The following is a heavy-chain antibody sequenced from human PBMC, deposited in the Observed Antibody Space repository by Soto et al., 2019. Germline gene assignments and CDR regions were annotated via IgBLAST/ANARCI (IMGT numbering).Heavy chain of an antibody. CDR3: ARVTVTTLSLGWFDP. D-gene: IGHD4-4*01. CDR2: IYYSGST. CDR1: GGSISSYY. V-gene: IGHV4-59*06. J-gene: IGHJ5*02. Sequence: SETLSLTCTVSGGSISSYYWSWIWHPPGKGLEWIGYIYYSGSTYYNPSLKSRVTISVDTSKNQFSLKLSSVTAADTALYYCARVTVTTLSLGWFDPWGQGTLVTVSS.